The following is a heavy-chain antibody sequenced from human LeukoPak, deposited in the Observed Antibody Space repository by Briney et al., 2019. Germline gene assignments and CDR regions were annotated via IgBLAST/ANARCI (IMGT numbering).Heavy chain of an antibody. V-gene: IGHV3-21*01. CDR2: ISSSSSYI. Sequence: GGSLRLSCAASGFIFSSYSMNWVRQAPGKGLEWVSSISSSSSYIYYADSVKGRFTISRDNAKNSLYLQMNSLRAEDTAVYYCARGTYYYDSSGYGYWGQGTLVTVSS. J-gene: IGHJ4*02. CDR3: ARGTYYYDSSGYGY. D-gene: IGHD3-22*01. CDR1: GFIFSSYS.